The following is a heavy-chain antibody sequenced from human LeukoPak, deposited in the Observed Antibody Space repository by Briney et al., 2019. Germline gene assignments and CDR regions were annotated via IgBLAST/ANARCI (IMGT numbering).Heavy chain of an antibody. CDR3: ARDRSSGTFDSSGI. CDR1: GGTFSNYA. V-gene: IGHV1-69*13. D-gene: IGHD1-26*01. J-gene: IGHJ3*02. CDR2: IIPIFGPP. Sequence: ASVKVSRKASGGTFSNYAISWVRQAPGQGLEWLGGIIPIFGPPNTAQKFQGRVTITADESTSTVHMELSSLTSEDTAMYYCARDRSSGTFDSSGIWGPGTMVTVSS.